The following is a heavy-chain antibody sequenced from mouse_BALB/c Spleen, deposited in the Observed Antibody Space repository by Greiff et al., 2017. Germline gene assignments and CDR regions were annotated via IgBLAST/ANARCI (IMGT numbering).Heavy chain of an antibody. CDR2: IWSGGST. J-gene: IGHJ3*01. Sequence: VQLQQSGPGLVQPSQSLSITCTVSGFSLTSYCVHWVRQSPGKGLEWLGVIWSGGSTDYNAAFISRLSISKDNSKSQVFFKMNSLQANDTAIYYCARGWFAYWGQGTLVTVSA. CDR1: GFSLTSYC. CDR3: ARGWFAY. V-gene: IGHV2-2*02.